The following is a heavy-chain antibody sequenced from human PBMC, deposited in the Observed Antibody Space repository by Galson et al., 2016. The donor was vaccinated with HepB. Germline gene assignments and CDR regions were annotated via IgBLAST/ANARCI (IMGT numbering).Heavy chain of an antibody. V-gene: IGHV3-53*01. CDR1: GFIVSSNY. Sequence: SLRLSCAASGFIVSSNYMSWVRQAPGKGLEWVSIIYSDGSTYYADSVKGRFTISIDNSKNTLLLQMNSLRAEDTAVYYCARDGPAYGMDVWGQGTTVTVSS. J-gene: IGHJ6*02. CDR3: ARDGPAYGMDV. CDR2: IYSDGST.